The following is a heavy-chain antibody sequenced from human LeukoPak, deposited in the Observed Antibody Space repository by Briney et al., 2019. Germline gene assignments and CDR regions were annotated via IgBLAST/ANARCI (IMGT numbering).Heavy chain of an antibody. CDR1: GYTFTSYD. V-gene: IGHV1-8*01. CDR3: ARYSEGGSGWFDP. J-gene: IGHJ5*02. D-gene: IGHD5-12*01. CDR2: MNPNNGNT. Sequence: ASVKVSCKASGYTFTSYDINWVRQAPGQGLEWVGWMNPNNGNTGYAQRFQGRVTMTRSTSISTAYMELSSLRSEATAVYYCARYSEGGSGWFDPWGQGTLVTVSS.